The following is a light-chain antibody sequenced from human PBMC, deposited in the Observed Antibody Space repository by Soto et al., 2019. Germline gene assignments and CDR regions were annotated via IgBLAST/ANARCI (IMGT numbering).Light chain of an antibody. J-gene: IGLJ2*01. CDR1: SSNIGRNT. CDR3: AAWDDSLNGVV. CDR2: SNN. V-gene: IGLV1-44*01. Sequence: QSVLTQPPSASGTPGQRVTISCSGSSSNIGRNTVNWYQQLPGTAPKLLFYSNNQRPSGVPDRFSGSKSGTSASLAISGLQSEDEVDYYCAAWDDSLNGVVFGGGTKLTVL.